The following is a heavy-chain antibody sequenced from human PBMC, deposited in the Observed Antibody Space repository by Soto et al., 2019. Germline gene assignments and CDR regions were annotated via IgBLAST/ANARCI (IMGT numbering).Heavy chain of an antibody. V-gene: IGHV4-39*01. CDR1: GGSISSSSYY. CDR2: IYYSGST. Sequence: SEALSLTCTVSGGSISSSSYYWGWIRQPPGKGLEWIGSIYYSGSTYYNPSLKSRVTISVDTSKNQFSLKLSSVTAADTAVYYCARQSGGTESGYYFDYWGQGTQVTVSS. D-gene: IGHD1-1*01. CDR3: ARQSGGTESGYYFDY. J-gene: IGHJ4*02.